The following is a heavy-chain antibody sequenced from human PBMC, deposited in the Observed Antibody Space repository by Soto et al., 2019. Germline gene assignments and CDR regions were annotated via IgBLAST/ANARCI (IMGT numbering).Heavy chain of an antibody. V-gene: IGHV1-18*01. CDR1: GYTFTSYG. J-gene: IGHJ4*02. Sequence: QIQLVQSGAAVKKPGASVKVSCKASGYTFTSYGIIWVRQAPGQGLEWMGWISAYNGNTNSAQKFQGRVTMTTDTSTSTAYMELKSLRSDDTAVYYCARVRPYIVLVPAAIDYWGQGTLVTVSS. CDR3: ARVRPYIVLVPAAIDY. D-gene: IGHD2-2*01. CDR2: ISAYNGNT.